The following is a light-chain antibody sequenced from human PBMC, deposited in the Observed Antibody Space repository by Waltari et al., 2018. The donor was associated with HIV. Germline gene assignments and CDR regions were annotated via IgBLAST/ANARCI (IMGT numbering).Light chain of an antibody. Sequence: IVLTKSTGTLSLYPGERATHSCRASQSVINTYLAWYQQKPGQAPRLLIYGASSGATGIPHRFTGSGSGTDFTLTISRLEPEDFAVYYCQQYGSSLFTFGPGTKVDIK. J-gene: IGKJ3*01. V-gene: IGKV3-20*01. CDR2: GAS. CDR3: QQYGSSLFT. CDR1: QSVINTY.